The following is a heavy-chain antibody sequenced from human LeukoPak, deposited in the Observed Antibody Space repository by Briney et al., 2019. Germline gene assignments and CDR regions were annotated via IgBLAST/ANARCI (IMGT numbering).Heavy chain of an antibody. CDR2: ISSSGSTI. CDR3: ASDRNSGSYNAPFDY. V-gene: IGHV3-11*04. Sequence: GGSLRLSCAASGFTFSDYYMSWIRQAPGKGLEWVSYISSSGSTIYYAASVKGRFTISRDKAKNSLYLQMNSLRAEDTAVYYCASDRNSGSYNAPFDYGGQGTLVTVYS. CDR1: GFTFSDYY. J-gene: IGHJ4*02. D-gene: IGHD1-26*01.